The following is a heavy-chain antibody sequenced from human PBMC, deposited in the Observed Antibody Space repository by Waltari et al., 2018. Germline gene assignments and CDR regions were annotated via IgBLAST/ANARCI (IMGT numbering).Heavy chain of an antibody. CDR3: ARGRAFGAFLAYCGGDCYSAVAFVI. J-gene: IGHJ3*02. V-gene: IGHV4-31*01. Sequence: QVQLQESGPGLVKPSQTLSLTCTVSGGSISSGGYYWSWIRQHPGKGLEWIGYIYYSGSTYYNPSLKGLVTISVDTSKNQFSLKLSSVTAADTAVYYCARGRAFGAFLAYCGGDCYSAVAFVIWGQGTMVTVSS. CDR1: GGSISSGGYY. D-gene: IGHD2-21*01. CDR2: IYYSGST.